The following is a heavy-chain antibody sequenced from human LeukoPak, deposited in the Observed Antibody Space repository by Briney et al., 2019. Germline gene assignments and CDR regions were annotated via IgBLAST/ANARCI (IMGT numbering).Heavy chain of an antibody. CDR1: GFTVSSNY. J-gene: IGHJ6*02. CDR3: ARGTSHDFWSGYYLDV. CDR2: IYSGGST. Sequence: GGSPRLSCAASGFTVSSNYMSWVRQAPGKGLEWVSVIYSGGSTYYADSVKGRFTISRDNSKNTLYLQMNSLRAEDTAVYYCARGTSHDFWSGYYLDVWGQGTTVTVSS. D-gene: IGHD3-3*01. V-gene: IGHV3-53*01.